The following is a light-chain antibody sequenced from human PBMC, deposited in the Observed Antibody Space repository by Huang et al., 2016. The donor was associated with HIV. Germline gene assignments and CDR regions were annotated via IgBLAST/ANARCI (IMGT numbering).Light chain of an antibody. Sequence: DIVMTQSPDSLAVSLGERATVNCKSSQTILYSSKNKNYLAWYQQKPGQPPKLLIYWASTRESGVPDRFSGSGSGIDFTLTSSSLQAEDVAVYYCQQYFETPLTFGGGTKVEIK. J-gene: IGKJ4*01. CDR2: WAS. CDR1: QTILYSSKNKNY. V-gene: IGKV4-1*01. CDR3: QQYFETPLT.